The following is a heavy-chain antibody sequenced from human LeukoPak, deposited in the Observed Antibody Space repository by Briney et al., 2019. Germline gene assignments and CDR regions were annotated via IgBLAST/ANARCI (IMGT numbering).Heavy chain of an antibody. CDR1: GFTFSSYA. CDR3: AKVILGVNVPHWFDP. J-gene: IGHJ5*02. Sequence: GRSLRLSCEVSGFTFSSYAMSWVRQAPGKGLAWVSAISGGGGSTSYADSVKGRFTISRDNSKNTLYLQMSSLRAEDTAVYYCAKVILGVNVPHWFDPWGQGTLVTVSS. V-gene: IGHV3-23*01. D-gene: IGHD3-3*01. CDR2: ISGGGGST.